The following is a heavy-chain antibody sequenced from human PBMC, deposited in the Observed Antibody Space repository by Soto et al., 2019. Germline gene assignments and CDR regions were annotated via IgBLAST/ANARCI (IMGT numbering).Heavy chain of an antibody. Sequence: QVQLVQSGAEVKKPGASVKVSCKASGYSFTSYAMYWVRQAPGQRLEWMGWINAGNGNTKYSQKFQGRVTITRDTSASTAYMELSSLRSKDTAVYYCARFGGYSGYDSLDYWGQGTLVTVSS. CDR2: INAGNGNT. J-gene: IGHJ4*02. D-gene: IGHD5-12*01. V-gene: IGHV1-3*01. CDR1: GYSFTSYA. CDR3: ARFGGYSGYDSLDY.